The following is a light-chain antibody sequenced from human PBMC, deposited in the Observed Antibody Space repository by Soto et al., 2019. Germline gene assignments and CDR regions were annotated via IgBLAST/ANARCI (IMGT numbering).Light chain of an antibody. CDR3: SSYTSSTTDV. CDR2: DVN. CDR1: SSDVGAYNY. J-gene: IGLJ1*01. V-gene: IGLV2-14*03. Sequence: QSVLTQPASVSGSPGQSITISRTGTSSDVGAYNYVSWYQQHPGKAPKLMIYDVNNRPSGVSNRFSGSKSGNTASLTISGLQAGDEADYYCSSYTSSTTDVFGAGTKVTVL.